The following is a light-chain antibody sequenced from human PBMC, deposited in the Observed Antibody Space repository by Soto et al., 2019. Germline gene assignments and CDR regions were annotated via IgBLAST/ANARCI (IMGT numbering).Light chain of an antibody. V-gene: IGLV2-23*02. CDR1: TSDVGSYNF. Sequence: QSVLTQPASASGSPGHSITISCTGTTSDVGSYNFVSWYQHHPGKAPKLVIYEVSKWPSGVSNRFSGSKSGNTASPTISGLQTEDEADYYGCSYGGHSTFRVYVFATGTKVTV. CDR3: CSYGGHSTFRVYV. CDR2: EVS. J-gene: IGLJ1*01.